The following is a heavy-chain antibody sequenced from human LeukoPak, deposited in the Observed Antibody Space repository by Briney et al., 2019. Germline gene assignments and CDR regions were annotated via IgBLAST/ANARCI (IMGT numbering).Heavy chain of an antibody. CDR1: GFTFDDYA. D-gene: IGHD4-23*01. Sequence: GGSLRLSCAASGFTFDDYAMHWVRQAPGKGLEWVSGISWNSGSIGYADSVKGRFTISRDNAKNSLYLQMNSLRAEDTALYYCAKDRAISFTVEYAFDIWGQGTMVTVSS. CDR2: ISWNSGSI. V-gene: IGHV3-9*01. J-gene: IGHJ3*02. CDR3: AKDRAISFTVEYAFDI.